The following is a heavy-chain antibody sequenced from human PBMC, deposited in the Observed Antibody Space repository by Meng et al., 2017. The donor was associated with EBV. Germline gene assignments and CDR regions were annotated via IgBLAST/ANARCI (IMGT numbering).Heavy chain of an antibody. Sequence: VQLVEAGGGVVQPGRSLRLSWAASGFTFSSYAMHWVRQAPGKGLEWVAVISYDGSNKYYADSVKGRFTISRDNSKNTLYLQMNSLRAEDTAVYYCARDPDSSGWYYFDYWGQGTLVTVSS. CDR3: ARDPDSSGWYYFDY. V-gene: IGHV3-30-3*01. J-gene: IGHJ4*02. D-gene: IGHD6-19*01. CDR1: GFTFSSYA. CDR2: ISYDGSNK.